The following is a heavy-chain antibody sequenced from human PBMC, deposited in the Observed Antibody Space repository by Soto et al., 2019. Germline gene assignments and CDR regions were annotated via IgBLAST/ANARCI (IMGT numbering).Heavy chain of an antibody. CDR1: GFTFSSYA. Sequence: EVQLLESGGGLVQPGGSLRLSCAASGFTFSSYAMSWVRQAPGKGLEWVSAISGSGGSTFYADSVKGRFTISRDNSKNTLYLQMNSLRVEDTAVYYCAKEPPPSRTIIVVIKGDYWGQGTLVAVSS. V-gene: IGHV3-23*01. D-gene: IGHD3-22*01. J-gene: IGHJ4*02. CDR2: ISGSGGST. CDR3: AKEPPPSRTIIVVIKGDY.